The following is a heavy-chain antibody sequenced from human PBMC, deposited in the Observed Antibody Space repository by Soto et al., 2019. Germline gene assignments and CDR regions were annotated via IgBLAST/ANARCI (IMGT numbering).Heavy chain of an antibody. CDR1: GGSISSGGYY. Sequence: QVQLQESGPGLVKPSQTLSLTCTVSGGSISSGGYYWSWIRQHPGKGLEWIWYIYYSGSTYYNPSLKSRVTISVDTSKNQFSLKLISVTAADTAVYYCASTNSSGWYTNGFDYWGQGTLVTVSS. CDR2: IYYSGST. J-gene: IGHJ4*02. V-gene: IGHV4-31*03. CDR3: ASTNSSGWYTNGFDY. D-gene: IGHD6-19*01.